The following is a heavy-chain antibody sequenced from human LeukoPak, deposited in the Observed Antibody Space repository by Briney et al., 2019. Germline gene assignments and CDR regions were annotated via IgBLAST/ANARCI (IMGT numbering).Heavy chain of an antibody. Sequence: SETLSLTCAVYGGSFSGHYWSWIRQPPGKGLEWIGEIDHRGSANYNPSLTSLKNRATISVDTTKKQSSLKVTSVTAADTAVFYCARGQKDSSGYLKWFDPWGQGTQVTVSS. CDR2: IDHRGSA. D-gene: IGHD3-22*01. CDR3: ARGQKDSSGYLKWFDP. CDR1: GGSFSGHY. J-gene: IGHJ5*02. V-gene: IGHV4-34*01.